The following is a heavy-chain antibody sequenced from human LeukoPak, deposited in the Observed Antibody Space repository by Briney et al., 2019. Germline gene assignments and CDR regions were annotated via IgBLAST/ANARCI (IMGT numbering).Heavy chain of an antibody. Sequence: PSETLSLTCAVSGVSISDYYWSWVRQPPGKGLEWIGYIYYTGSTDYNPSLKSRVTMSLDTSKNQFSLNLRSVTATDTAVYYCARRTYYDTLTGYNYWYFDLWGRGTLVTVSS. CDR1: GVSISDYY. J-gene: IGHJ2*01. CDR2: IYYTGST. V-gene: IGHV4-59*01. CDR3: ARRTYYDTLTGYNYWYFDL. D-gene: IGHD3-9*01.